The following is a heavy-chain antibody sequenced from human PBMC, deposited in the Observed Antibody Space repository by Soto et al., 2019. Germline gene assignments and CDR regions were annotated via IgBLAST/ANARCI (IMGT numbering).Heavy chain of an antibody. D-gene: IGHD3-3*01. CDR3: ARGGEVGVAGSAAFDM. CDR2: INPGSGAA. CDR1: GYTVTTHY. J-gene: IGHJ3*02. V-gene: IGHV1-46*01. Sequence: QVQLVQSGPEVKKPGASVKISCTASGYTVTTHYMHWVREAPGRGLEWMGAINPGSGAAKYTQTFQARVTMTRDTSTNTVYMEMSALRTEDTAVFYCARGGEVGVAGSAAFDMWGQGTMVTVSS.